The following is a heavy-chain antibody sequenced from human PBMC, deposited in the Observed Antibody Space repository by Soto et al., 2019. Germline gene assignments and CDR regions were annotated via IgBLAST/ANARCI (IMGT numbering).Heavy chain of an antibody. D-gene: IGHD3-9*01. J-gene: IGHJ6*02. CDR3: AIRRVNYDILTGPRDYSGMDV. Sequence: PGGSLRLSCAASGFTFSSYAMSWVRQAPGKGLEWVSAISGSGGSTYYADSVKGRFTISRDNSKNTLYLQMNSLRAEDSAVYYCAIRRVNYDILTGPRDYSGMDVWGQGTTVTVSS. V-gene: IGHV3-23*01. CDR1: GFTFSSYA. CDR2: ISGSGGST.